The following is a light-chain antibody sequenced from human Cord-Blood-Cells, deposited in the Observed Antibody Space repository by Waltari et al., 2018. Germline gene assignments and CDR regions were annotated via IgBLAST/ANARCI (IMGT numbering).Light chain of an antibody. Sequence: SSELTRDPAVSVALGQTVRITCQGDSLRRYYASWYQQKPGQAPVIVIYGKNNRPSGIPDRFSGSSSGNTASWTITGAQAEDEADYYCNSRDSSGNHYVFGTGTKVTVL. V-gene: IGLV3-19*01. CDR2: GKN. J-gene: IGLJ1*01. CDR1: SLRRYY. CDR3: NSRDSSGNHYV.